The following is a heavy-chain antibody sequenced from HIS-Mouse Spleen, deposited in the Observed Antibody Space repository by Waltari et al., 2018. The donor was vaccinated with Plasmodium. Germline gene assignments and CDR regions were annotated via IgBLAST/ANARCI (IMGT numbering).Heavy chain of an antibody. J-gene: IGHJ4*02. D-gene: IGHD6-6*01. CDR1: GFTFDDYA. V-gene: IGHV3-9*01. CDR2: SSWNNGSI. Sequence: EVQLVESGGGLVQPGRSLRLSCAASGFTFDDYAMHWVRQAPGKGLWWGSGSSWNNGSIGYADSVKGRFTISRDNAKNSLDLQMNSLRAEDTTLYYCAKDILPSIAARLPDYWGQGTLVTVSS. CDR3: AKDILPSIAARLPDY.